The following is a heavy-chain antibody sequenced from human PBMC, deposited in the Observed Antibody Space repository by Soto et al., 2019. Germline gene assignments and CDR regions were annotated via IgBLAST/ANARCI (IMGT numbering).Heavy chain of an antibody. V-gene: IGHV3-11*01. D-gene: IGHD2-21*01. CDR1: GFTFSDYY. Sequence: QVQLVESGGGLVKPGGSLRLSCAASGFTFSDYYMSWIRQAPGKGLEWISYISISASTIYYADSVKGRFTISRDNAKKSLYLLLNSLRVEDTAVYYCARRAILWGNAFDIWGQGTMVTVSS. J-gene: IGHJ3*02. CDR2: ISISASTI. CDR3: ARRAILWGNAFDI.